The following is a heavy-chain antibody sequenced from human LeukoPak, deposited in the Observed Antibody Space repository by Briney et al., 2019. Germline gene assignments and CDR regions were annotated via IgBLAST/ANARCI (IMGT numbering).Heavy chain of an antibody. CDR3: AKGGSGYFADL. J-gene: IGHJ5*02. V-gene: IGHV3-23*01. CDR1: GFIFNNYG. CDR2: ISNDGGGT. Sequence: GGSLRLSCAASGFIFNNYGLIWVRQAPRKGLQWVSAISNDGGGTTYADFVKGRFTISRDNSKNTLFLQMSSLRAEDTALYYCAKGGSGYFADLWGQGTLVTVSS. D-gene: IGHD3-22*01.